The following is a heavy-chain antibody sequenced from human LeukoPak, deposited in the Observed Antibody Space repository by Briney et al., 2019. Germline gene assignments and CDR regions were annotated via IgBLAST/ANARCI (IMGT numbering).Heavy chain of an antibody. CDR3: AGGLLWVGDRDVS. CDR1: GFTFSSYS. CDR2: ISSSSSYI. Sequence: GGSLRLSCAASGFTFSSYSMNWVRQAPGKGLEWVSSISSSSSYIYYADSVKGRFTITRDNAKNSLYLQMNSLRAEDTAVYYCAGGLLWVGDRDVSWGQGTLVTVSS. V-gene: IGHV3-21*01. J-gene: IGHJ5*02. D-gene: IGHD3-10*01.